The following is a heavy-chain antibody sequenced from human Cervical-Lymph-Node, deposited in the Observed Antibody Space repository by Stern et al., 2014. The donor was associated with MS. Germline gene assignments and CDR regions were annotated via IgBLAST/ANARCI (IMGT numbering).Heavy chain of an antibody. J-gene: IGHJ3*02. CDR1: GGSISSGDYY. Sequence: VQLVESGPGLVKPSQTLSLTCTVSGGSISSGDYYWSWIRQHPGKGLEWIGYIYYSGSTYYNPSLKSRVTISVDTSKNQFSLKLSSVTAADTAVYYCARDGPQVGVGSFDIWGQGTMVTVSS. CDR3: ARDGPQVGVGSFDI. V-gene: IGHV4-31*03. CDR2: IYYSGST. D-gene: IGHD1-26*01.